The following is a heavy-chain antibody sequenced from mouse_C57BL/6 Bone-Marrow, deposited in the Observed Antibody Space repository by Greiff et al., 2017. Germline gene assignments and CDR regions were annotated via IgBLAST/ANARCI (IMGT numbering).Heavy chain of an antibody. CDR3: AMTAQATVY. Sequence: QVQLQQSGAELARPGASVKLSCKASGYTFTSYGISWVKQRTGQGLEWIGEIYPRSGNTYYNEKFKGKATLTADQSSSTAYLELRSLISEDSAVYFCAMTAQATVYWGQGTTLPVSS. D-gene: IGHD3-2*02. CDR1: GYTFTSYG. V-gene: IGHV1-81*01. J-gene: IGHJ2*01. CDR2: IYPRSGNT.